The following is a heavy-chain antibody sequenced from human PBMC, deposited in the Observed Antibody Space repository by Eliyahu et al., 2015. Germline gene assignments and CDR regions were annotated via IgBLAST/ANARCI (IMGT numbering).Heavy chain of an antibody. CDR3: AREIGYIGDSRVIDDAFEV. CDR1: GFXFGXSG. CDR2: IFYDGSGS. D-gene: IGHD4-17*01. J-gene: IGHJ3*01. V-gene: IGHV3-33*07. Sequence: QAQLTESGGGVVQPGRSLRLSCAASGFXFGXSGXFWFRQTPDRGLEWVASIFYDGSGSYYADSVRGRFTISRDNSGNTLNLQMNSLRAEDTALYYCAREIGYIGDSRVIDDAFEVWGRGTMVTVSP.